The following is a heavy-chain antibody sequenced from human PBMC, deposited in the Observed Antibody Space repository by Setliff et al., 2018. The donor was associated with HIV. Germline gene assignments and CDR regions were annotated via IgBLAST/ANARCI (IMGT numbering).Heavy chain of an antibody. CDR2: IKSKTDGGTT. CDR1: GFTFNNAW. D-gene: IGHD2-2*01. J-gene: IGHJ4*02. V-gene: IGHV3-15*01. CDR3: TKVGYCSSASCYASDY. Sequence: GGSLRLSCAASGFTFNNAWMTWVRQAPGKGLEWVGHIKSKTDGGTTDYAAPVKGRFTISRDDSKTTLYLQMNSLKTEDTAVYYCTKVGYCSSASCYASDYWGQGTLVTVSS.